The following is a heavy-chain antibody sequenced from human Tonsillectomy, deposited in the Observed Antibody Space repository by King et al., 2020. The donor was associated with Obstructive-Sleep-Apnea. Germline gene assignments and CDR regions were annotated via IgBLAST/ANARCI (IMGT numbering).Heavy chain of an antibody. D-gene: IGHD2-2*01. CDR2: IYPGDSDT. V-gene: IGHV5-51*01. J-gene: IGHJ6*02. CDR3: ARGSIVIVPVPYGMDV. Sequence: EVQLVESGAEVKKPGESLKLSCKGSGYSFSSHWIGWVRQMPGKGLEWMGIIYPGDSDTRYSPSFQGQVTISADKSISTAYLQWSSLKASDTAMYYCARGSIVIVPVPYGMDVWGQGTTVTVSS. CDR1: GYSFSSHW.